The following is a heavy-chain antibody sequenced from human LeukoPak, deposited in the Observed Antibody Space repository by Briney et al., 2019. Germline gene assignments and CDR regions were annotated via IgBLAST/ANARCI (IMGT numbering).Heavy chain of an antibody. Sequence: GGSLRLSCAASGFSFISYSMNWVRQAPGKGLEWVSSISSSSDYIYHADSVKGRFTISRDNPKKSLYLQMNSLRAEDTAVYYCANDPYSSGWYAIYMDVWGKGTTVTISS. CDR3: ANDPYSSGWYAIYMDV. CDR2: ISSSSDYI. V-gene: IGHV3-21*04. J-gene: IGHJ6*03. CDR1: GFSFISYS. D-gene: IGHD6-19*01.